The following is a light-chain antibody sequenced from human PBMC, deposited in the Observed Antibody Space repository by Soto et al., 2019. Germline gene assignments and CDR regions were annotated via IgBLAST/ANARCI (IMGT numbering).Light chain of an antibody. Sequence: QSVLTQPASVSGSPGQSITISCTGTGSDVGGYNYVSWYQQHPGQAPKLIIYEVTNRPSGVSNRFSGSKSGNTASLTISGLRAEDEADYHCSSYTGSATRWVFGGGTKLTVL. CDR1: GSDVGGYNY. CDR3: SSYTGSATRWV. V-gene: IGLV2-14*01. J-gene: IGLJ3*02. CDR2: EVT.